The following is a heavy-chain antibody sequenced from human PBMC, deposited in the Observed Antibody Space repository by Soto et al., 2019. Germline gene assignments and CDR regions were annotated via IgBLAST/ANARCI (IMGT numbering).Heavy chain of an antibody. V-gene: IGHV5-51*01. CDR2: TYPGDSDT. CDR3: ATLDRSNSFSVFDA. Sequence: GESLKISCKASEYTFSNYWIAWVRQMPGKGLECMGITYPGDSDTKYSPSFRGQVTISADKSVSTAYLQWSSLRASDTAMYYCATLDRSNSFSVFDAWGQGTPVTVSS. CDR1: EYTFSNYW. D-gene: IGHD1-26*01. J-gene: IGHJ5*02.